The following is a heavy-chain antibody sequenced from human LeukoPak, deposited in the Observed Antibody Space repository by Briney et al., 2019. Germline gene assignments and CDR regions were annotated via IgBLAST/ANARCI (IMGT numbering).Heavy chain of an antibody. CDR3: ARDSELVPAIRETENRLDS. V-gene: IGHV3-23*01. Sequence: PGGSLRLAWSASGFTFSDYAMHWVRQAPGKGLEWGSDIIVRGTLTHYADSVTGRFPISRANYNTIIYLELNRLRVDATAAYFCARDSELVPAIRETENRLDSWGQGTLVTVSS. D-gene: IGHD5-18*01. J-gene: IGHJ5*01. CDR1: GFTFSDYA. CDR2: IIVRGTLT.